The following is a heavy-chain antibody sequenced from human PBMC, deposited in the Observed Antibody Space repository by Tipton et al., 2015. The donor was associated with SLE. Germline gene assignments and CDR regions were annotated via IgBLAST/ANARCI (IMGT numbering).Heavy chain of an antibody. CDR1: GGSISNGTYS. Sequence: TLSLTCAVSGGSISNGTYSWSWIRQPPGKGLEWIGYIYRSGTTYCNPSLKSRVTISVDRSKNQFSLKATSVTDADTAVYYCARSGLRRINEGHMDVWGQGTTVTVSS. CDR3: ARSGLRRINEGHMDV. V-gene: IGHV4-30-2*01. CDR2: IYRSGTT. J-gene: IGHJ6*02. D-gene: IGHD2-15*01.